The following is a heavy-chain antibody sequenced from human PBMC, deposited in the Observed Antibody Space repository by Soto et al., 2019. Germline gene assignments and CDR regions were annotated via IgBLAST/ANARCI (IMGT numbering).Heavy chain of an antibody. CDR2: MYYSGIT. CDR1: GGSISSAGYC. V-gene: IGHV4-31*03. D-gene: IGHD1-26*01. J-gene: IGHJ5*02. Sequence: QVQLQESGPGLVKPSETLSLTCTVSGGSISSAGYCWSWIRQHPGRGLEWIGYMYYSGITYYNPSLLSRVTMSVDMSKNQFSLKLFSVTAADTAVYYCARGAIVKRVGNWFDTWGQGTLVTVSS. CDR3: ARGAIVKRVGNWFDT.